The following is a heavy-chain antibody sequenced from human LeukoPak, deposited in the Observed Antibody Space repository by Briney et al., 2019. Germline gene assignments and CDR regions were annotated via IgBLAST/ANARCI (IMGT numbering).Heavy chain of an antibody. CDR1: GGSISSSHW. Sequence: SETLSLTCAVSGGSISSSHWWSWVRQPPGKGLEWIGEIYHSGSTNYNPSLKSRVTISVDKSKNQFSLKLSSVTAADTAVHHCARDGGLGHCSSTSCPGDGMDVWGQGTTVTVSS. D-gene: IGHD2-2*03. V-gene: IGHV4-4*02. CDR2: IYHSGST. CDR3: ARDGGLGHCSSTSCPGDGMDV. J-gene: IGHJ6*02.